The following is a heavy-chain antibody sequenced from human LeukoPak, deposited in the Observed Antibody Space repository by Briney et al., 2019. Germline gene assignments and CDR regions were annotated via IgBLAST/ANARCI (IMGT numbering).Heavy chain of an antibody. CDR3: AKGPDKYGIKAYDDF. CDR2: ITGSGGTT. Sequence: PGGSLRLSCAASGFTFRNYAMSWVRQAPRKGLEWVSAITGSGGTTYYADSAKGRFTISRDNSKNTVYLQMNSLRAEDTAVYYCAKGPDKYGIKAYDDFWGQGTLVTVSS. CDR1: GFTFRNYA. J-gene: IGHJ4*02. V-gene: IGHV3-23*01. D-gene: IGHD2-8*01.